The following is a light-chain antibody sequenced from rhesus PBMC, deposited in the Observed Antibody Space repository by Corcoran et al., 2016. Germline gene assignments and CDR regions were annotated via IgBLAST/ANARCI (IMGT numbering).Light chain of an antibody. V-gene: IGKV3-10*01. J-gene: IGKJ2*01. CDR3: YQHSSGYS. Sequence: QVILTQSPATLSLSPGERATLSCRASQSVSSYLAWYQQKPGQAPRLLIYGASSRATGIPYRFSGSGSGKDFTRTISSLEPEDVGVYHCYQHSSGYSFGQGTKVEIK. CDR2: GAS. CDR1: QSVSSY.